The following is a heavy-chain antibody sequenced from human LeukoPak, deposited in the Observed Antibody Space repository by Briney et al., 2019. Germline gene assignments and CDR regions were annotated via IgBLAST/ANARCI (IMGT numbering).Heavy chain of an antibody. CDR1: GGSFSGYY. J-gene: IGHJ4*02. D-gene: IGHD3-22*01. CDR2: INHSGST. Sequence: SETLSLTCAVYGGSFSGYYWSWIRQPPGKGLEWIGEINHSGSTNYNPSLKSRVTISVDTSKNQFSLKLSSVTAADTAVYYCAREKVVITTRYFDYWGQGTLVTVSS. CDR3: AREKVVITTRYFDY. V-gene: IGHV4-34*01.